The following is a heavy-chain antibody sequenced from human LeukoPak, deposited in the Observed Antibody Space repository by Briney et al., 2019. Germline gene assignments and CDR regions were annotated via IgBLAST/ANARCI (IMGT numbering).Heavy chain of an antibody. CDR2: ISGSGGST. V-gene: IGHV3-23*01. J-gene: IGHJ4*02. D-gene: IGHD5-18*01. CDR3: ARDSASYGRFDY. Sequence: GGSLRLSCAASGFTFSSYAMSWVRQALGKGLEWVSAISGSGGSTYYADSVKGRFTISRDDSKNTLYLQMNSLRAEDTAVYFCARDSASYGRFDYWGQGTLVTVSS. CDR1: GFTFSSYA.